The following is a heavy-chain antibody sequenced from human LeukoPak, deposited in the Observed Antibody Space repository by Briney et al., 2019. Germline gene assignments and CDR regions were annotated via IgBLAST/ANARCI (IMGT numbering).Heavy chain of an antibody. CDR1: GFTFSSYG. CDR2: ISYDGSNK. J-gene: IGHJ4*02. CDR3: AKDAHPRAVAGTCLHY. Sequence: PGGSLRLSCAASGFTFSSYGMHWVRQAPGKGLEWVAVISYDGSNKYYADSVKGRFTISRDNSKNTLYLQMNSLRAEDTAVYYCAKDAHPRAVAGTCLHYWGQGTLVTVSS. D-gene: IGHD6-19*01. V-gene: IGHV3-30*18.